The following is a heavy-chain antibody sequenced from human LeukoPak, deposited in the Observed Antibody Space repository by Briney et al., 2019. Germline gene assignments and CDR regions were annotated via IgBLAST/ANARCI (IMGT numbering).Heavy chain of an antibody. V-gene: IGHV3-30-3*01. J-gene: IGHJ4*02. D-gene: IGHD3-22*01. Sequence: GGSLRLSCAASGFTFSSYAMHWVRQAPGKGLEWVAVISYDGSNKYYADSVKGRFTISRDNSKNTLYLQMNSLRAEDTAVYYCARVGFYYDSSGYPFAVDYWGQGTLVTVSS. CDR2: ISYDGSNK. CDR1: GFTFSSYA. CDR3: ARVGFYYDSSGYPFAVDY.